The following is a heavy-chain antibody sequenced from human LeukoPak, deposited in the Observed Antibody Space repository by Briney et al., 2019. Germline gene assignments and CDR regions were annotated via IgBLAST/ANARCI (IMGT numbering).Heavy chain of an antibody. Sequence: GGSLRLSCAASGFTFYDYGMHSVRQAPGKGVEWVSGISGDSGIIGYADFVKGRFTISRDNAKNSLYLQMNSLRAEDTALYYCAKFFHYDSSGPGYIDYWGQGTLVTVSS. CDR1: GFTFYDYG. V-gene: IGHV3-9*01. CDR3: AKFFHYDSSGPGYIDY. D-gene: IGHD3-22*01. CDR2: ISGDSGII. J-gene: IGHJ4*02.